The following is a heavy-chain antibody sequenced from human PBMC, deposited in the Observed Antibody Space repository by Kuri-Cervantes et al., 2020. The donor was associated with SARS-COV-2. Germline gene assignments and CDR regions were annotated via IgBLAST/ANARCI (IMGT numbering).Heavy chain of an antibody. V-gene: IGHV3-30-3*01. J-gene: IGHJ5*02. Sequence: GESLKISCAASGFTFSGPWIHWVRQAPGKGLEWVAVISYDGSNKYYADSVKGRFTISRDNSKNTLYLQMNSLRAEDTAVYYCARDLVGFDPWGQGTLVTVSS. CDR3: ARDLVGFDP. D-gene: IGHD2-8*02. CDR1: GFTFSGPW. CDR2: ISYDGSNK.